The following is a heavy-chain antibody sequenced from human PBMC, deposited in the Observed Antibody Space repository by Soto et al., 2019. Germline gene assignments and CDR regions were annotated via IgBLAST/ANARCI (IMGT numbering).Heavy chain of an antibody. J-gene: IGHJ6*02. CDR2: ISYDGSNK. D-gene: IGHD2-15*01. CDR3: SRGYCSGGSCDYDYGMEV. Sequence: QVQLVESGGGVVQPGRSLRLSCAASGFTFSSYAMHWVRQAPGKGLEWVAVISYDGSNKYYADSVKRRFTISRDNSKNTLYLQMKRLGAVYMAVYVCSRGYCSGGSCDYDYGMEVWGQGTTVTVSS. V-gene: IGHV3-30*14. CDR1: GFTFSSYA.